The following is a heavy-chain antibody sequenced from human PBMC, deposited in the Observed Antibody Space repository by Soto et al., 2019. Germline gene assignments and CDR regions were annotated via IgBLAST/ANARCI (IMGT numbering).Heavy chain of an antibody. CDR2: VHYSGST. CDR3: ARDSSGWYHCDY. D-gene: IGHD6-19*01. Sequence: QVQLQESGPGLVKPSETLSLTCTVSGGSIGSYYWSWIRQPPGKGLEWIGYVHYSGSTNYNPPLKSRVTISLDTSKNQFSLKLSSVTAADTAMYYCARDSSGWYHCDYWGQGTLVTVSS. V-gene: IGHV4-59*01. CDR1: GGSIGSYY. J-gene: IGHJ4*02.